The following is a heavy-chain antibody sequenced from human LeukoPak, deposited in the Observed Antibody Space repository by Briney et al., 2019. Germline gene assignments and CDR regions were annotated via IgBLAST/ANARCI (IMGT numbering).Heavy chain of an antibody. J-gene: IGHJ4*02. CDR1: GFTFSSYG. CDR2: IWFDGSNK. CDR3: ARDYGGFDY. Sequence: GGSLRLSCAASGFTFSSYGMHWVRQAPGKGLEWVALIWFDGSNKYYADSVKGRFTISRDNSKNTLYLQMNSLRAEDTAVYYCARDYGGFDYWGQGTLVTVSS. V-gene: IGHV3-30*02. D-gene: IGHD3-16*01.